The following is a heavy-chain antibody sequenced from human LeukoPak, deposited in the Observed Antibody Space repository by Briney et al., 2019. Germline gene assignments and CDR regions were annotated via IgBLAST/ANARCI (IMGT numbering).Heavy chain of an antibody. J-gene: IGHJ4*02. Sequence: SETLSLTCSVSGGSISSYSWSWIRQPAGKGLDWIGRIFSSGNNKYNPSLKSRVIMSVDTSKNQFSLKLTSVTAADTAVYYCAREGGGFDYWGQGTLVTVSS. D-gene: IGHD3-16*01. CDR1: GGSISSYS. CDR2: IFSSGNN. V-gene: IGHV4-4*07. CDR3: AREGGGFDY.